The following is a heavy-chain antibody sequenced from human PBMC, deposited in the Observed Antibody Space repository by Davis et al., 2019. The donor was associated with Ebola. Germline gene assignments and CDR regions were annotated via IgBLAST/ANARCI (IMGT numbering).Heavy chain of an antibody. CDR1: GYTFTSYY. CDR2: MNPNSGNA. CDR3: TTPGGQDSGYDVFDI. Sequence: ASVKVSCKASGYTFTSYYMHWVRQAAGQGLEWMGWMNPNSGNAGYTQKFKGRVTMTRNMSISTAYMELSGLRSEDTALYYCTTPGGQDSGYDVFDIWGQGTMVTVSS. J-gene: IGHJ3*02. V-gene: IGHV1-8*02. D-gene: IGHD5-12*01.